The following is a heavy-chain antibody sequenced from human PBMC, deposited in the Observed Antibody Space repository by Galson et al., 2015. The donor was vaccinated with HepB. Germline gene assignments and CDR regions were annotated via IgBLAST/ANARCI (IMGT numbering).Heavy chain of an antibody. J-gene: IGHJ4*02. D-gene: IGHD3-9*01. CDR3: ARMGDYDILTGYYTGLDY. CDR1: GFTFSSYA. V-gene: IGHV3-30*04. Sequence: SLRLSCAASGFTFSSYAMHWVRQAPGKGLEWVAVISYDGSNKYYADSVKGRFTISRDNSKNTLYLQMNSLRAEDTAVYYCARMGDYDILTGYYTGLDYWGQGTLVTVSS. CDR2: ISYDGSNK.